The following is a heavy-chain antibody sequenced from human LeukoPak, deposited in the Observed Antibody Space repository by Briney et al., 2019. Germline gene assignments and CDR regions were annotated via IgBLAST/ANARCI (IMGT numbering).Heavy chain of an antibody. V-gene: IGHV3-53*04. Sequence: GGSLRLSCAASGFTVSSHDMTWVRQAPGKGLEWVSVIYSDGSTYFANAVKGRLTVSRHSSKNTVYLQMNSLRPGDSATYYCARDIGGPCGTFTCENDAFDVWGQGTGVTVSS. CDR1: GFTVSSHD. CDR2: IYSDGST. J-gene: IGHJ3*01. D-gene: IGHD2-21*01. CDR3: ARDIGGPCGTFTCENDAFDV.